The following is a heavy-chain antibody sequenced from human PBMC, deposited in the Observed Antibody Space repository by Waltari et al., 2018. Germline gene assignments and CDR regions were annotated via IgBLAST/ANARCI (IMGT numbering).Heavy chain of an antibody. CDR3: ARAVRPLWFGESTGWFDP. J-gene: IGHJ5*02. CDR1: GFTFSSYE. Sequence: EVQLVESGGGLVQPGGSLRLSCAASGFTFSSYEMNWVRQAPGKGLEGVSYISRSGGTVYCADSGKGRCTISRDNANNTLDLQMNSLRAEDTAVYYCARAVRPLWFGESTGWFDPWGQGTLVTVAS. V-gene: IGHV3-48*03. D-gene: IGHD3-10*01. CDR2: ISRSGGTV.